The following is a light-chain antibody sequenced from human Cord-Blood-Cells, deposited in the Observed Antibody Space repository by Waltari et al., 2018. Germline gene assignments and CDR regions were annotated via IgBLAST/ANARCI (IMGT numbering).Light chain of an antibody. V-gene: IGKV4-1*01. CDR1: QSVLYSSNNKNY. Sequence: DIVMTQSTDSLAVSLGESATINCKSRQSVLYSSNNKNYLAWYQQKPGQPPKLLIYWASTRESGVPDRFSGSGSGTDFTLTISSLQAEDVAVYYCQQYYSTPYTFGQGTKLEIK. CDR2: WAS. J-gene: IGKJ2*01. CDR3: QQYYSTPYT.